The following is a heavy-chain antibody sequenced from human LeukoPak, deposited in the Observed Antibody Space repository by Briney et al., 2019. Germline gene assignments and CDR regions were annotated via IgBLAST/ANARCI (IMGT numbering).Heavy chain of an antibody. Sequence: SETLSLTCTVSGGSICSYYWSWIRQPPGKGLEYIGYINNDGSTNYNPSLKSRVTISLDTSKNQFSLKLSSVIAADTAVYYCATGAVAPKYWGQGTLITVSS. J-gene: IGHJ4*02. CDR1: GGSICSYY. CDR2: INNDGST. CDR3: ATGAVAPKY. V-gene: IGHV4-59*08.